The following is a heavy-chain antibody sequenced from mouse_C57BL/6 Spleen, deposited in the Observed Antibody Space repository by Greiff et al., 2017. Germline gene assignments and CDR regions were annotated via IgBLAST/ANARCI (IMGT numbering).Heavy chain of an antibody. V-gene: IGHV1-52*01. CDR3: ARESDYWFAY. CDR1: GYTFTSYW. J-gene: IGHJ3*01. Sequence: QVQLQQPGAELVRPGSSVKLSCKASGYTFTSYWMHWVKQRPIQGLEWIGNIDPSDSDTHYNQKFKDKATLTVDKSSSTAYIQLRGLTSEDSAVYYCARESDYWFAYWGQGTLVTVSA. CDR2: IDPSDSDT. D-gene: IGHD2-4*01.